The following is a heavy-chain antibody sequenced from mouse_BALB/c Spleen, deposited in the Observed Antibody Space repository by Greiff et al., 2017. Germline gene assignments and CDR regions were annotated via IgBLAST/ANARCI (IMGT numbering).Heavy chain of an antibody. CDR3: TRVDYGYDAMDY. CDR1: GFTFSSYT. Sequence: EVKLVESGGGLVKPGASLKLSCAASGFTFSSYTMSWVRQTPGQRLEWVATISSGGSYTNYPDSVKGRFTISRDNAKNTLYLQLSSLKSEDTAMYYCTRVDYGYDAMDYWGQGTSVTVSS. CDR2: ISSGGSYT. D-gene: IGHD1-1*02. J-gene: IGHJ4*01. V-gene: IGHV5-6-4*01.